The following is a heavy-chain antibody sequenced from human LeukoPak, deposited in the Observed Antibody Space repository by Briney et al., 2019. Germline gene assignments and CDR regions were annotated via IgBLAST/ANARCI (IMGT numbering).Heavy chain of an antibody. CDR3: ARDRRCSSTSCYDY. CDR1: GFTVSSNY. J-gene: IGHJ4*02. CDR2: IYSGGST. Sequence: GGSLRLSCAASGFTVSSNYMSWVRPPPGKGLEWVSVIYSGGSTYYADSAKGRFTISRDNSKNTLYLQMNSLRAEDTAVYYCARDRRCSSTSCYDYWGQGTLVTVSS. V-gene: IGHV3-66*02. D-gene: IGHD2-2*01.